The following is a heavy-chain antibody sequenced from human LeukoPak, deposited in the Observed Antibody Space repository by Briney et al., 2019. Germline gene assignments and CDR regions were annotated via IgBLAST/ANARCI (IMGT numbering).Heavy chain of an antibody. V-gene: IGHV3-74*01. CDR2: INSDGSSK. D-gene: IGHD3-22*01. Sequence: GGSLRLSCAASGFTFSSYWMHWVRQAPGKGLVWVSRINSDGSSKSYADSVNGRSTISRDNAKNPLYLQMNSLRAEDTAVYYCAKDTGYYYDSSNYWVWGQGTLVTVSS. J-gene: IGHJ4*02. CDR3: AKDTGYYYDSSNYWV. CDR1: GFTFSSYW.